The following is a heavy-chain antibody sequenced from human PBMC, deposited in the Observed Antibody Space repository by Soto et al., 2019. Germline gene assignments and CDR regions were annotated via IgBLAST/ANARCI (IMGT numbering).Heavy chain of an antibody. V-gene: IGHV4-31*03. J-gene: IGHJ5*02. CDR3: ARVAPYSSGWYWFDP. CDR2: IYYSGST. CDR1: GGSISSGGYY. D-gene: IGHD6-19*01. Sequence: QVQLQESGPGLVKPSQTLSLTCTVSGGSISSGGYYWSWIRQHPWKGLEWIGYIYYSGSTYYNPALKSRVTISVDTSKNQFSLKLSSVTAADTAVYYCARVAPYSSGWYWFDPWGQGTLVTVSS.